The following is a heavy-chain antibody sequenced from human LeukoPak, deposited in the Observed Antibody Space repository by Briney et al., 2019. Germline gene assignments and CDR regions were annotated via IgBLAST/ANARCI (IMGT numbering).Heavy chain of an antibody. Sequence: PGGSLRLSCAASGFTFDDYAMHWVRQAPGKGLEWVSGISWNSGSIGYADSVKGRFTLSRHNAKRTIYLQMNSLKADDTAVYYCARSRWSGYVDRWGQGTQVTVSS. D-gene: IGHD3-3*01. J-gene: IGHJ4*02. V-gene: IGHV3-9*01. CDR2: ISWNSGSI. CDR3: ARSRWSGYVDR. CDR1: GFTFDDYA.